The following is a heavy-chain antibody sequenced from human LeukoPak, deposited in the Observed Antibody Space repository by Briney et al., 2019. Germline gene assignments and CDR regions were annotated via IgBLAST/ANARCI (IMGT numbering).Heavy chain of an antibody. Sequence: SETLSLTCAVYGGSFSGYYWSWIRQPPGKGLEWIGEINHSGSTNYNPSLKSRVTISVDTSKNQSSLKLSSVTAADTAVYYCARRWMGFDYWGQGTLVTVSS. CDR2: INHSGST. CDR1: GGSFSGYY. CDR3: ARRWMGFDY. V-gene: IGHV4-34*01. J-gene: IGHJ4*02. D-gene: IGHD5-12*01.